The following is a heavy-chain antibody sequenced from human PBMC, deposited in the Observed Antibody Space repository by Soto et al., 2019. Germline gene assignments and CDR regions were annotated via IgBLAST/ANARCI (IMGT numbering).Heavy chain of an antibody. CDR1: GGSISSGDYY. V-gene: IGHV4-30-4*01. Sequence: QVQLQESGPGLVKPSQTLSLTCTVSGGSISSGDYYWSWIRQPPGKGLEWIGYIYYSGSTYYNPSLKSRVTIAVDTSKNQFSLKLISVTAADTAVYYCARAGGSLHLVDYWGQGTLVTVSS. D-gene: IGHD5-12*01. CDR2: IYYSGST. J-gene: IGHJ4*02. CDR3: ARAGGSLHLVDY.